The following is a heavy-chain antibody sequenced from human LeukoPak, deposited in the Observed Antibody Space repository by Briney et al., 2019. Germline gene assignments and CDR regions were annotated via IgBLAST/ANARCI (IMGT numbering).Heavy chain of an antibody. CDR1: GGSISSYY. CDR2: IYTSGST. V-gene: IGHV4-4*07. Sequence: SETLSLTCTVSGGSISSYYWSWIRQPAGKGLEWIGRIYTSGSTNYNPSLKSRVTMSVDTSKNQFSLKLSSVTAADTAVYYCARDLEDIAARHHAFDIWGQGTMVTVSS. D-gene: IGHD6-6*01. J-gene: IGHJ3*02. CDR3: ARDLEDIAARHHAFDI.